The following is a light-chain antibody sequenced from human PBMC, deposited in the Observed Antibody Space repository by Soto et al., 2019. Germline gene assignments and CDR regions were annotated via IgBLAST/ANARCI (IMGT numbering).Light chain of an antibody. CDR1: QSVSMW. CDR3: QQYNTYLTWT. J-gene: IGKJ1*01. V-gene: IGKV1-5*01. CDR2: DAS. Sequence: TQRTQSPSTLSASVGDRVTITCRASQSVSMWLAWYQQKPGKAPRLLIYDASNLESGVPSRFSGSGSRTEFTLTITSLQPEDAATYYCQQYNTYLTWTFGQATKVDIK.